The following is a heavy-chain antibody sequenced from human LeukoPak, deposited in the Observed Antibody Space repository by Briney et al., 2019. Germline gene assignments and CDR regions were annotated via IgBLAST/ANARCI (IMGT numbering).Heavy chain of an antibody. J-gene: IGHJ5*02. V-gene: IGHV4-59*01. CDR1: GGPISSYY. CDR3: ARDLYGEGDGFDP. D-gene: IGHD5-24*01. CDR2: IYYSGST. Sequence: SETLSLTCTVSGGPISSYYWSWIRQPPGKGLEWIGYIYYSGSTSYNPSLKSRVTISVDTSKNQFSLKLSSVTAADTAVYYCARDLYGEGDGFDPWGQGTLVTVSS.